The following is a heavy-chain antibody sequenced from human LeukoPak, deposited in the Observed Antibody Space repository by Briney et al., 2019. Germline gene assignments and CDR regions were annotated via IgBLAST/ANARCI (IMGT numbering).Heavy chain of an antibody. V-gene: IGHV1-8*01. CDR2: MNPNSGNT. Sequence: ASVKVSCKASGYTFTSYDINWVRQATGQGLEWMGWMNPNSGNTGYAQKFQGRVTMTRNTSISTAYMELSSLRSEDTAVYYCARGGRRITMVRGVIITGDFDYWGQGTLVTVSS. CDR3: ARGGRRITMVRGVIITGDFDY. D-gene: IGHD3-10*01. CDR1: GYTFTSYD. J-gene: IGHJ4*02.